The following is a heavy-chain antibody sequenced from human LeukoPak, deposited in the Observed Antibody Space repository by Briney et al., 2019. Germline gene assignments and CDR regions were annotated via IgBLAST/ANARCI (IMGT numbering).Heavy chain of an antibody. CDR3: VRDRSYGAFDY. CDR2: INSDGSTT. CDR1: GFTFSTYW. Sequence: GGSLRLSCAASGFTFSTYWMHWVRQAPGKGLVWVSCINSDGSTTSYADSVKGRFTISRDNAKNSLYLQMNSLRAEDTAFYHCVRDRSYGAFDYWGQGTLVTVSS. D-gene: IGHD5-18*01. V-gene: IGHV3-74*01. J-gene: IGHJ4*02.